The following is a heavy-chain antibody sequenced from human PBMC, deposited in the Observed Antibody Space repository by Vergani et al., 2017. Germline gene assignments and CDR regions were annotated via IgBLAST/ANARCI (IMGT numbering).Heavy chain of an antibody. CDR3: ARHPYYDFWSGYSNYWYFDL. D-gene: IGHD3-3*01. J-gene: IGHJ2*01. Sequence: QLQLQESGQGLVKPSETLSLTCTVSGGSISSSSYYWGWIRQPPGKWLEWIGSIYYSGSTYYHPSLKSRVTISVDTSKNQFSLKLSSVTAADTAVYYCARHPYYDFWSGYSNYWYFDLWGRGTLVTVSS. V-gene: IGHV4-39*01. CDR1: GGSISSSSYY. CDR2: IYYSGST.